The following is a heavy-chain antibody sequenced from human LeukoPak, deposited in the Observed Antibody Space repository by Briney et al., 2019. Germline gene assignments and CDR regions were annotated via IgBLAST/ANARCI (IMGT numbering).Heavy chain of an antibody. CDR2: INHSGST. CDR3: ATSGGKRWRQLCYFDY. CDR1: GGSFSGYY. J-gene: IGHJ4*02. D-gene: IGHD5-24*01. V-gene: IGHV4-34*01. Sequence: QTSETLSLTCAVYGGSFSGYYWSWIRQPPVKGLEWIGEINHSGSTNYNPSLKSRVTISVDTSKNQFSLKLSSVTAADTAVYYCATSGGKRWRQLCYFDYWGQGTLVTVSS.